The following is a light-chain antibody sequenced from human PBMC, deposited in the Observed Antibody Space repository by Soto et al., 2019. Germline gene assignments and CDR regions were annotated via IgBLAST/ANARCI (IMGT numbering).Light chain of an antibody. CDR3: QQYNNWPQT. J-gene: IGKJ1*01. CDR2: GAS. V-gene: IGKV3-15*01. CDR1: QSVSSN. Sequence: EIVMTQPPATLSVSPGERATLSCRASQSVSSNLTWYLQKPGQAPRLLIYGASTRATGIPARFSGSGSGTEFTLTISSLQSEDFAVYYCQQYNNWPQTFGQGTKVEIK.